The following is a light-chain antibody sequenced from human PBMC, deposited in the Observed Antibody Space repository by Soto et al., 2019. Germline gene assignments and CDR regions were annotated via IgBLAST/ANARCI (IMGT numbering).Light chain of an antibody. J-gene: IGKJ4*01. CDR2: WAS. V-gene: IGKV4-1*01. Sequence: DIVLTHSPVSLAVSLGERATINCRSSQNLWYNSNNRVYLSWYQQKSGQPPKLLISWASTRESGVPDRFSGSGSTTDFTLTISSVQAEDVAVYYCQQYYGLPLTFGAGSKVDIK. CDR3: QQYYGLPLT. CDR1: QNLWYNSNNRVY.